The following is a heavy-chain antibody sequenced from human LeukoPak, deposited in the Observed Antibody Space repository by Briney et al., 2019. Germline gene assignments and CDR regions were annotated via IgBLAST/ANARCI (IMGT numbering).Heavy chain of an antibody. D-gene: IGHD1-26*01. Sequence: PGRSLRLSCAASGFTFSSYAMSWVRQAPGKGLEWVSAISGSGGSTYYADSVKGRFTISRDNSKNTLYPQMNSLRAEDTAVYYCATDWELLSYWGQGTLVTVSS. J-gene: IGHJ4*02. V-gene: IGHV3-23*01. CDR2: ISGSGGST. CDR3: ATDWELLSY. CDR1: GFTFSSYA.